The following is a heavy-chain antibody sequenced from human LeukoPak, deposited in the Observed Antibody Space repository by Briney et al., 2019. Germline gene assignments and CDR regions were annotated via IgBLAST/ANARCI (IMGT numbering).Heavy chain of an antibody. CDR2: ISAYNGNT. CDR3: ARPSSGWYGTDY. D-gene: IGHD6-19*01. Sequence: ASVKVSCKASGYTFTSYGISWVRHAPGQGLEWMGWISAYNGNTKYAQKLQGRVTMTTDTSTSTAYMELRSLRSDDTAVYYCARPSSGWYGTDYWGQGTLVTVSS. V-gene: IGHV1-18*04. J-gene: IGHJ4*02. CDR1: GYTFTSYG.